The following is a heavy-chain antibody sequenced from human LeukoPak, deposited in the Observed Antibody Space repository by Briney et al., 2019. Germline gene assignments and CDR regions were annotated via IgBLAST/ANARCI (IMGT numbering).Heavy chain of an antibody. Sequence: ASVKVSCKASGYTFTGYYMHWVRQAPGQGLEWMGWINPNSGGTNYAQKFQGRVTMTRDMSISTAYMELSRLRSDDPAVYYCARDSRFLEWLFDYWGQGTLVTVSS. D-gene: IGHD3-3*01. CDR1: GYTFTGYY. CDR3: ARDSRFLEWLFDY. CDR2: INPNSGGT. J-gene: IGHJ4*02. V-gene: IGHV1-2*02.